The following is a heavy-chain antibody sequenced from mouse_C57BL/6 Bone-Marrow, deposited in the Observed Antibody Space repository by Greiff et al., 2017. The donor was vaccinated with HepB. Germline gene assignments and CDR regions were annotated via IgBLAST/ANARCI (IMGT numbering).Heavy chain of an antibody. CDR2: IRLKSDNYAT. D-gene: IGHD2-3*01. CDR3: TGYDGSRGGDY. J-gene: IGHJ4*01. CDR1: GFTFSNYW. Sequence: EVKLVESGGGLVQPGGSMKLSCVASGFTFSNYWMNWVRQSPEKGLEWVAQIRLKSDNYATHYAESVKGRFTISRDDSKSSVYLQMNNLRAEDTGIYYCTGYDGSRGGDYWGQGTSVTVSS. V-gene: IGHV6-3*01.